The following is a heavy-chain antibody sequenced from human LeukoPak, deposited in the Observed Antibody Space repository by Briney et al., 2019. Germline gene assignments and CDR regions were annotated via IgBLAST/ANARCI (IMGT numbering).Heavy chain of an antibody. CDR3: ARGPPAKPGTGYYYGMDV. CDR1: GGSVSSGGHY. CDR2: ISYSGGT. Sequence: PSETLSLTCTVSGGSVSSGGHYWSWIRQPPGKGLEWVGYISYSGGTYYNPSLKSRVTISLDTSKNQFSLKLSSVTTADTAVYYCARGPPAKPGTGYYYGMDVWGQGTTVTVSS. V-gene: IGHV4-61*08. D-gene: IGHD2-2*01. J-gene: IGHJ6*02.